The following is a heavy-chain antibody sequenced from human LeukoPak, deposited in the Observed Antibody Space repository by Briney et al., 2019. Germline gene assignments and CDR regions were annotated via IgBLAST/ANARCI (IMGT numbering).Heavy chain of an antibody. D-gene: IGHD6-25*01. CDR1: GFTFSDAW. V-gene: IGHV3-15*01. Sequence: GGSLRLSCVASGFTFSDAWMSWVRQAPGKGLEWVGRIKSKIDGGTIDYGAPVKGRFTISRDDSRNTLYLQMNSLKTEDTSVYYYTTRRQDGCWGQGTLVTVSS. CDR3: TTRRQDGC. CDR2: IKSKIDGGTI. J-gene: IGHJ4*02.